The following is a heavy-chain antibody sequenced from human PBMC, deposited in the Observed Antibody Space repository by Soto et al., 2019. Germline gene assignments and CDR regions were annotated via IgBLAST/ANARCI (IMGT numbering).Heavy chain of an antibody. CDR2: ISAYNGNT. D-gene: IGHD6-19*01. V-gene: IGHV1-18*01. CDR1: GYTFTSYA. J-gene: IGHJ4*02. CDR3: ASTVAGEYYFDY. Sequence: ASVKVSCKASGYTFTSYAMHWVRQAPGQRLEWMGWISAYNGNTNYAQKLQGRVTMTTDTSTSTAYMELRSLRSDDTAVYYCASTVAGEYYFDYWGQGTLVTVSS.